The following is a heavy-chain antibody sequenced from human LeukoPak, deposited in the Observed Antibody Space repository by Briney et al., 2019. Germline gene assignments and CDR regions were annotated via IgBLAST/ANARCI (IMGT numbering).Heavy chain of an antibody. CDR3: ARSIAAAGTLY. D-gene: IGHD6-13*01. Sequence: APVKVSCTAFGYTFTTYYMHWGRQAPGQGLEWRGIINPSSGITNYAQKFQGRVTMTRWTSTSTVSMEMSSLRSEDTAVYYCARSIAAAGTLYWGQGTLVTVSS. CDR2: INPSSGIT. J-gene: IGHJ4*02. CDR1: GYTFTTYY. V-gene: IGHV1-46*01.